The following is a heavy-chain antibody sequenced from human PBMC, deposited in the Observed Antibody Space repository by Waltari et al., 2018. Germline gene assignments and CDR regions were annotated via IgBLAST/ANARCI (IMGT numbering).Heavy chain of an antibody. D-gene: IGHD4-17*01. J-gene: IGHJ2*01. CDR1: GGTFSSYA. Sequence: QVQLVQSGAEVKKPGSSVKVSCKASGGTFSSYAISWVRQAPGQGLEWMGGIIPILGIANYAQKFQGRVTITADKSTSTAYMELSSLRSEDTAVYYCARGGQLVLYGDYDLGYWYFDLWGRGTLVTVSS. CDR3: ARGGQLVLYGDYDLGYWYFDL. CDR2: IIPILGIA. V-gene: IGHV1-69*10.